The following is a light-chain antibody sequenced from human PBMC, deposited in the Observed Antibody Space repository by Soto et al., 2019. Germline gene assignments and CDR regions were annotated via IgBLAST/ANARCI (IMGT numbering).Light chain of an antibody. Sequence: DIQMTQSPSTLSASVGGRVTITCRASQSVTNWLAWYQQKPGKAPNLLIYDASRLQSGIPSRFSGSGSGTEFTLTISSLQPDDFATYYCQQYTTYPYTFGQGTRLEIK. CDR1: QSVTNW. CDR3: QQYTTYPYT. J-gene: IGKJ5*01. V-gene: IGKV1-5*01. CDR2: DAS.